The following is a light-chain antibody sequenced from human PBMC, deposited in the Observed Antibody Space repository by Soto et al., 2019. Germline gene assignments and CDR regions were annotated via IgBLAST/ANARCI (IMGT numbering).Light chain of an antibody. CDR2: EVD. J-gene: IGLJ2*01. CDR3: SSCTSGNTVV. CDR1: VSDVGGYNY. V-gene: IGLV2-14*01. Sequence: QSALTQPASGSGSPGQSITISCTGTVSDVGGYNYVSWYQQHPGKAPKRRIYEVDSRPSGVSNRFSGSKSGNTASLTISGLQAEDEADYYCSSCTSGNTVVFGGGTKLTVL.